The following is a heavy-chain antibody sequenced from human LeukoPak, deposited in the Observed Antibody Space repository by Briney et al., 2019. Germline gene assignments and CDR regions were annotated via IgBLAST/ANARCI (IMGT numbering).Heavy chain of an antibody. V-gene: IGHV4-39*01. CDR1: SSYY. D-gene: IGHD3-22*01. Sequence: SSYYWGWIRQPPGKGVEWIGSIYYSGSTYYNPSLKSRVTISVDTSKNQFSLKLSSVTAADTAVYYSARHEFDYDSPFDYWGQGTLVTVSS. J-gene: IGHJ4*02. CDR2: IYYSGST. CDR3: ARHEFDYDSPFDY.